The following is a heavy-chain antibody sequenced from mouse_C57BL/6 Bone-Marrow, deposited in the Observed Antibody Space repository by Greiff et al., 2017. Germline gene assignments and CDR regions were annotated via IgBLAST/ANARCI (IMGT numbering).Heavy chain of an antibody. Sequence: QVQLQQSGAELVKPGASVKMSCKASGYTFTTYPIEWMKQNHGKSLEWIGNFHPYNDDTKYNEKFKGKATLTVEKSSSTVYLELSRLTSDDSAVYYCARPYYYGSRYWYFDVWGTGTTVTVSS. V-gene: IGHV1-47*01. CDR3: ARPYYYGSRYWYFDV. D-gene: IGHD1-1*01. CDR1: GYTFTTYP. J-gene: IGHJ1*03. CDR2: FHPYNDDT.